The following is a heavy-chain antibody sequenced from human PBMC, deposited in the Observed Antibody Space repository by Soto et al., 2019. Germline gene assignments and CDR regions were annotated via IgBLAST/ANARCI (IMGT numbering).Heavy chain of an antibody. V-gene: IGHV4-4*02. CDR1: GGSITTTSW. J-gene: IGHJ4*02. CDR2: IYHGGST. Sequence: SETLSLTCDVSGGSITTTSWWSWVRQPPGKGLEWIGEIYHGGSTNYSPSLTSRVTMSVDKSKNQFSLKLTSVTAADTAVYYCAGTGRWVSGKGVVAYFDSWGQGTLVTVSS. CDR3: AGTGRWVSGKGVVAYFDS. D-gene: IGHD3-3*01.